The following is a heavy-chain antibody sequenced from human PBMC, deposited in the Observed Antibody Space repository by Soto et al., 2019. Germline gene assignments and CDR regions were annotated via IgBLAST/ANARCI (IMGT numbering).Heavy chain of an antibody. Sequence: SVKVSCKASGGTFSSYAISWVRQAPGQGLEWMGGIIPIFGTANYAQKFQGRVTITADKSTSTAYMELSSLRSEDTAVYYCARDYGDYGHYYYGMDVWGQGTAVTVSS. CDR1: GGTFSSYA. CDR3: ARDYGDYGHYYYGMDV. V-gene: IGHV1-69*06. CDR2: IIPIFGTA. J-gene: IGHJ6*02. D-gene: IGHD4-17*01.